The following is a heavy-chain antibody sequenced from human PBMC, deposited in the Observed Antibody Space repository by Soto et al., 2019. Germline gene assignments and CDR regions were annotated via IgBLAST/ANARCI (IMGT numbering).Heavy chain of an antibody. CDR1: GFTFSNYA. Sequence: DVQLVESGGGLVRPGGSLRLSCAASGFTFSNYAMNWVRQSPRKGLEWVSVISTGGGGAYYADSVQGRFTISRDNSKNTLFLQMNSLRDEDTAIYWCVREGRGSFDFWGRGTMVTVSS. CDR3: VREGRGSFDF. CDR2: ISTGGGGA. V-gene: IGHV3-23*04. D-gene: IGHD5-12*01. J-gene: IGHJ3*01.